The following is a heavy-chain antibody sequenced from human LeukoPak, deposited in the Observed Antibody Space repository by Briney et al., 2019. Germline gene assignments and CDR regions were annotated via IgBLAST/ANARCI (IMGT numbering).Heavy chain of an antibody. CDR1: GITFYSYG. Sequence: GGSLRLSCVASGITFYSYGMNWVRQAPGKGLEWVSAISGSGVSTYYADSVKGRFIISRDNSKNTLYLQMSSLRSEDTAVYYCARDNSVGDVAWWFDPWGQGTLVTVSS. J-gene: IGHJ5*02. CDR3: ARDNSVGDVAWWFDP. CDR2: ISGSGVST. V-gene: IGHV3-23*01. D-gene: IGHD1-26*01.